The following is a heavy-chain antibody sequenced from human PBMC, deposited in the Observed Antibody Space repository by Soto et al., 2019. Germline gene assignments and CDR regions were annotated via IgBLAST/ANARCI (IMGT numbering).Heavy chain of an antibody. CDR3: AKQRAMPPPFYSGMDV. D-gene: IGHD2-2*01. CDR1: GGTFGSYT. J-gene: IGHJ6*02. CDR2: IIPMFGTA. Sequence: QVHLVQSGAEVKKPGSSVKVSCTASGGTFGSYTVTWVRQAPGQGLEWMGEIIPMFGTASYAQKSQGRVTLTADKSTTTAQMAMSSLSSADPALYSCAKQRAMPPPFYSGMDVWGQGTTVTVSS. V-gene: IGHV1-69*06.